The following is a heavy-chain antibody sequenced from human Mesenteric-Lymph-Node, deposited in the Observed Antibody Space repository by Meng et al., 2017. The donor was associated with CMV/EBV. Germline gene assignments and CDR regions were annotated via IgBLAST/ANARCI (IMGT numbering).Heavy chain of an antibody. CDR2: INSDGSST. J-gene: IGHJ6*02. D-gene: IGHD3-3*01. V-gene: IGHV3-74*01. CDR1: GFTFSSYW. Sequence: GGSLRLSCAASGFTFSSYWMHWVRQAPGKGLVWVSRINSDGSSTSYADSVKGRFTISRDNAKNTLYLQMNSLRAEDTAVYYCARDRTYYDFWSGYYRYYYGMDVWGQGTTVTVSS. CDR3: ARDRTYYDFWSGYYRYYYGMDV.